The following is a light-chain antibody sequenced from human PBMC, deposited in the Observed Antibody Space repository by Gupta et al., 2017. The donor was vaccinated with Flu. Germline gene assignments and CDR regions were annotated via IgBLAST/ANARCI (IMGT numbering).Light chain of an antibody. CDR2: WAS. Sequence: DIVLTQSPGSLAVSLGERATIKCKSSQSVLYSPNNENCLAWYQQKPGQPPKLLIYWASGRESGVPERFSGRESGTDFTLTIISLQAEEVAIYYCRQEDDSPRTFGQGTKVEIK. V-gene: IGKV4-1*01. CDR3: RQEDDSPRT. CDR1: QSVLYSPNNENC. J-gene: IGKJ1*01.